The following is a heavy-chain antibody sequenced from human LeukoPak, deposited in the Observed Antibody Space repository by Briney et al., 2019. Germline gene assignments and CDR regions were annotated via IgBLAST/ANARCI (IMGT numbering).Heavy chain of an antibody. J-gene: IGHJ4*02. CDR2: IGSGGHT. Sequence: PGGPLRLSCAASGFTFSSYAMSWVSQAPGKGLEWVSSIGSGGHTFYADSVKGRFTISRDNAKHSMYLQMNSLRAEDTAVYYCARGGYPRYWGQGSLVTVSS. CDR3: ARGGYPRY. D-gene: IGHD3-22*01. CDR1: GFTFSSYA. V-gene: IGHV3-21*01.